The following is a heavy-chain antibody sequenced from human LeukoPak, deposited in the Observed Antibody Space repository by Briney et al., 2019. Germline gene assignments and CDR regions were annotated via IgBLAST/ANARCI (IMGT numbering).Heavy chain of an antibody. Sequence: GGSLRLSCAASGFTFTSYGMSWVRQAPGKGLEWVSAISSSGGSTYYADSVKGQFTISRDNSKNTLYLQMNSLRAEDTPIYYCARDERLLSFLKWGQGTLVTVSS. J-gene: IGHJ4*02. CDR3: ARDERLLSFLK. V-gene: IGHV3-23*01. CDR1: GFTFTSYG. D-gene: IGHD3-3*01. CDR2: ISSSGGST.